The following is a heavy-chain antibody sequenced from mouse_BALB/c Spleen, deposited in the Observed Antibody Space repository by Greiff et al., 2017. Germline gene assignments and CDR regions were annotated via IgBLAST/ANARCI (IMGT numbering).Heavy chain of an antibody. J-gene: IGHJ2*01. CDR3: ARHTRHGLDY. CDR2: ISNGGGST. V-gene: IGHV5-12-2*01. CDR1: GFTFSSYN. Sequence: DVMLVQSGGGLVQPGGSLKLSCAASGFTFSSYNMSWVRQTPEKRLEWVAYISNGGGSTYYPDTVKGRFTLSRDNAKNTLYLQMSRLKSEDTAMYYCARHTRHGLDYWGQGTTLTVS. D-gene: IGHD1-2*01.